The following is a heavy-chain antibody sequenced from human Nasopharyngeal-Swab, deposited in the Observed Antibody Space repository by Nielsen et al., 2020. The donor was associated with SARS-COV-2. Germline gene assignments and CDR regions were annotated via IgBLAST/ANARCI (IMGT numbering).Heavy chain of an antibody. CDR2: IGTAGDT. CDR1: GFTFSSYD. V-gene: IGHV3-13*01. D-gene: IGHD6-13*01. CDR3: ARTIAAAGPYGMDV. Sequence: GESLKISCAAPGFTFSSYDMHWVRQATGKGLEWVSAIGTAGDTYYPGSVKGRFTISRENAKNSLYLQMNSLRAGDTAVYYCARTIAAAGPYGMDVWGQGTTVTVSS. J-gene: IGHJ6*02.